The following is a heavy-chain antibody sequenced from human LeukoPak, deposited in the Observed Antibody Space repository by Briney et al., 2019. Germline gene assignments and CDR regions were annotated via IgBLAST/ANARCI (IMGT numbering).Heavy chain of an antibody. J-gene: IGHJ4*02. CDR2: IRNDGTNK. V-gene: IGHV3-30*02. Sequence: GALRPSCAASGFTFGSYGMHWVRQAPGKGLEWVAFIRNDGTNKYYADSVKGRFTISRDNSKNTLYLEMNSLRAEDTAVYNCAKVLTSSWGYFDSWGQGTLVTVSS. CDR3: AKVLTSSWGYFDS. CDR1: GFTFGSYG. D-gene: IGHD6-13*01.